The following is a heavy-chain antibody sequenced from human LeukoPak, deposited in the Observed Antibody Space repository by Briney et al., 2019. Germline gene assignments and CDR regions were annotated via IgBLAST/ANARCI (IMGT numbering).Heavy chain of an antibody. D-gene: IGHD3-3*01. CDR3: AKDKGVVLRFLEWLSGVFDH. J-gene: IGHJ4*02. V-gene: IGHV3-23*01. Sequence: GRCLSLSCAVSRLTLSSLATRWVRQAARRGRGWVSAISRRGGHTFYADSVKGRFTIARDNTKNTLYLQMNSLRAEDTAVYYCAKDKGVVLRFLEWLSGVFDHWGQGTLVTVSS. CDR1: RLTLSSLA. CDR2: ISRRGGHT.